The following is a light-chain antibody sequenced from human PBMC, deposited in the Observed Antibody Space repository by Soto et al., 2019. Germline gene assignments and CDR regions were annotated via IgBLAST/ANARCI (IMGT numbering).Light chain of an antibody. Sequence: DRVMTQSPLSLPVTPGQPASISCRSSQSLLHSNGYNYLDWYLQKPGQSPQLLIYLGSNRASGGPDRFSGSGSGTDFTLKISRVEAEDVGVYYCMQALQTPFTLGPGTKVDIK. CDR2: LGS. V-gene: IGKV2-28*01. J-gene: IGKJ3*01. CDR1: QSLLHSNGYNY. CDR3: MQALQTPFT.